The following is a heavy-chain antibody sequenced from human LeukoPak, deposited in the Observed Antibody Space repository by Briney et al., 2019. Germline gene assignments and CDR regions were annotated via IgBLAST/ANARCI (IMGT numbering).Heavy chain of an antibody. CDR1: GYTFTSYG. J-gene: IGHJ4*02. D-gene: IGHD3-22*01. CDR3: ARTSPIVVVITGLRYFDY. V-gene: IGHV1-18*01. CDR2: ISAYNGNT. Sequence: ASVKVSCKASGYTFTSYGISWVRQAPGQGLEWMGWISAYNGNTNYAQKRQGRVTMTTDTSTSTAYMELRSLRSDDTAVYYCARTSPIVVVITGLRYFDYWGQGTLVTVSS.